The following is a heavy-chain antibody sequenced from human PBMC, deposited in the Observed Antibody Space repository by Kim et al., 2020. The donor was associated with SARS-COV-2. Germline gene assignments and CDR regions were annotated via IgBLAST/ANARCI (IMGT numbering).Heavy chain of an antibody. CDR1: GFTVSTYH. CDR2: IFSPGAT. V-gene: IGHV3-66*01. Sequence: GGSLRLSCAASGFTVSTYHMSWVRQAPGKGLEWVSVIFSPGATNYADSVKGRFTISRDNSKNTLYLQMNSLRAEDTAVYYCVRNGSSTTWADFDSWGQGT. CDR3: VRNGSSTTWADFDS. D-gene: IGHD2-2*01. J-gene: IGHJ4*02.